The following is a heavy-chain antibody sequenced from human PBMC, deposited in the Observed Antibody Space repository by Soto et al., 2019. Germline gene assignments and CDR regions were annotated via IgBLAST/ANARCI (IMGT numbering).Heavy chain of an antibody. J-gene: IGHJ4*02. CDR2: LYSGGSP. Sequence: EVQLVESGGGLVQPGGSLRLSCAASGFTVNNTVMTWVRQAPGKGLEWVSVLYSGGSPYYADSVKGRFTISKDNSKNTLFLQMYSLRTEDTAVYYCARVLGALDYWGQGILVTVSS. V-gene: IGHV3-66*01. CDR1: GFTVNNTV. CDR3: ARVLGALDY. D-gene: IGHD3-16*01.